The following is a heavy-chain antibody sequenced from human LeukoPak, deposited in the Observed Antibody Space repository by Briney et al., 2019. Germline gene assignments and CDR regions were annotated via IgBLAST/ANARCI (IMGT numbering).Heavy chain of an antibody. Sequence: GGSLRLSCEASGFTFSSHWMRWARQASGKGLEWVADIKKDGSEKNYVDSVKGRFSISRDNAKNSLYLQMNSLRADDTAVYYCVRDANCSSDYWDQGTLVTVSS. CDR2: IKKDGSEK. CDR1: GFTFSSHW. D-gene: IGHD4/OR15-4a*01. V-gene: IGHV3-7*01. CDR3: VRDANCSSDY. J-gene: IGHJ4*02.